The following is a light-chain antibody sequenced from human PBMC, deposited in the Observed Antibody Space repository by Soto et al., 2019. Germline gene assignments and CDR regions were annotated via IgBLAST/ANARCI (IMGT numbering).Light chain of an antibody. J-gene: IGKJ2*01. V-gene: IGKV1D-13*01. Sequence: AIQLTQSPSSLSASVGDRVTISCRASQGISSALAWYQRKPGKAPRLLIYDASSLHSGVPSRFSGSGSGTDFTLTISSLQPEDFWSYYFQHVSDYPRAFGQGTMLDIK. CDR1: QGISSA. CDR2: DAS. CDR3: QHVSDYPRA.